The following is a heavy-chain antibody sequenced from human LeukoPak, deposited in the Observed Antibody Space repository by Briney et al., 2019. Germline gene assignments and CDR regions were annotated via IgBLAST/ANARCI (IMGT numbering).Heavy chain of an antibody. V-gene: IGHV1-46*01. D-gene: IGHD1-26*01. J-gene: IGHJ3*02. CDR2: INPSGGST. CDR3: ARGSSGSWMMHAFDI. CDR1: GYTFTSYY. Sequence: ASVTVSCKASGYTFTSYYMHCVRQAPGQGLEWMGIINPSGGSTSYAQKFQGRVTMTSDMSTSTVYMELSSLRSEDTAVYYCARGSSGSWMMHAFDIWGQGTMVTVSS.